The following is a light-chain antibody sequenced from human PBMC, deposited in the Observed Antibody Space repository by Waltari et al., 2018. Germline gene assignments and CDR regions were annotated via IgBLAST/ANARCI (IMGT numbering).Light chain of an antibody. CDR2: AAS. CDR3: QQYNDWPPTWT. Sequence: EIAMPQSPATLSVSPGERATLSCRASQSLASNLAWYRQKPGQAPRLLIYAASTRATGIPARFSGSGSGTEFTLTISSLQSEDFAIYYCQQYNDWPPTWTFGQGTKVEIK. V-gene: IGKV3-15*01. CDR1: QSLASN. J-gene: IGKJ1*01.